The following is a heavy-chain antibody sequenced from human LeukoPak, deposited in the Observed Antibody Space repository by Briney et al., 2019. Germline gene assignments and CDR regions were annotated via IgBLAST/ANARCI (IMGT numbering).Heavy chain of an antibody. Sequence: SETLSLTCNVSGGPISSYYWSWIRQPAGKGLDWIGRIYSSGNTNYNPSLKRRVTMSVDTSKNQLSLNLSSVTAADTAVYYCAREYSSGRYFDYWGQGTLVTVSS. CDR2: IYSSGNT. J-gene: IGHJ4*02. D-gene: IGHD6-19*01. V-gene: IGHV4-4*07. CDR1: GGPISSYY. CDR3: AREYSSGRYFDY.